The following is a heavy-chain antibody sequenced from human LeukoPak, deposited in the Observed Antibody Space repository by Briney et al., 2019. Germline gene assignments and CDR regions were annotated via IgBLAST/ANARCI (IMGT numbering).Heavy chain of an antibody. Sequence: PSETLSLTCTVSGGSISSGGYYWSWIRQHPGKGLEWIGYIYYSGSTYYDPSLKSRVTISVDTSKNQFSLKLSSVTAADTAVYYCARQVEVIIYYYYYMDVWGKGTTVTVSS. CDR1: GGSISSGGYY. CDR3: ARQVEVIIYYYYYMDV. CDR2: IYYSGST. V-gene: IGHV4-31*03. D-gene: IGHD3-22*01. J-gene: IGHJ6*03.